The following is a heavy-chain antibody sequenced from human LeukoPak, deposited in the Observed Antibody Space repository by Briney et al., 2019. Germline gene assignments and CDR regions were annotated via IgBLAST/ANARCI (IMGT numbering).Heavy chain of an antibody. CDR2: IYYSGST. V-gene: IGHV4-59*01. D-gene: IGHD1-26*01. Sequence: KTSETLSLTCTVSGGSISSYYWSWIRQPPGKGLEWIGYIYYSGSTNYKPSLKSRVTISVDTSKNQFSLKLSSVTAADTAVYYCARALDSGSYPFDYWGQGTLVTVSS. CDR1: GGSISSYY. CDR3: ARALDSGSYPFDY. J-gene: IGHJ4*02.